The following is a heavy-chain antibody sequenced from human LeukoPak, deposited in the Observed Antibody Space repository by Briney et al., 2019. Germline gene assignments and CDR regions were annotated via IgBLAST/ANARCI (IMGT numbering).Heavy chain of an antibody. CDR2: INPNSGGT. D-gene: IGHD3-22*01. J-gene: IGHJ4*02. CDR3: ARDPYYYDSSGYPY. CDR1: GYTFTGYY. V-gene: IGHV1-2*02. Sequence: ASVRVSCKASGYTFTGYYMHWVRQAPGQGLEWMGWINPNSGGTNYAQKFQGRVTMTRDTSISTAYMELSRLRSDDTAVYYCARDPYYYDSSGYPYWGQGTLVTVSS.